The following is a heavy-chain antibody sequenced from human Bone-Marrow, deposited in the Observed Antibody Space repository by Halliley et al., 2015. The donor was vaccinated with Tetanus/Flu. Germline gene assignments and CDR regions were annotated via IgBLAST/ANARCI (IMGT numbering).Heavy chain of an antibody. CDR1: GGSMSGYY. V-gene: IGHV4-59*01. D-gene: IGHD5-12*01. J-gene: IGHJ4*02. Sequence: TLSLTCTVSGGSMSGYYLNWIRQPPGKGLEWLGLISYSGSTNYNPSLKSRVTISVDTSGNQFSLKLSSVTAADTALYYCVTGAGWLPDYWGQGTLFTVPS. CDR2: ISYSGST. CDR3: VTGAGWLPDY.